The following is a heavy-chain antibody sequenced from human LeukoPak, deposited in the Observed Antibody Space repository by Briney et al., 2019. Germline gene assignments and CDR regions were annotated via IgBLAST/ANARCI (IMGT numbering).Heavy chain of an antibody. D-gene: IGHD1-14*01. CDR2: INWNGGGT. V-gene: IGHV3-20*04. J-gene: IGHJ4*02. CDR1: GFTFDDYG. CDR3: ARGDINTRTGDY. Sequence: GGSLRLSCAASGFTFDDYGMIWVRQAPGKGLEWVSSINWNGGGTNYADSVKGRFTISRDNAKNSLYLQMNSLRPEDTAFYYCARGDINTRTGDYWGQGTLVTVSS.